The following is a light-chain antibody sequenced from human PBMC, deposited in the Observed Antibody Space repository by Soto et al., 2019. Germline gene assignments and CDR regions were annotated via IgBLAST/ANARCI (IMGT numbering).Light chain of an antibody. J-gene: IGKJ4*01. CDR2: AAS. V-gene: IGKV1-9*01. CDR3: QQLNDYPLT. Sequence: IQLTQSPSSLSASVGDRVTITCRVSQDISSYLAWYQQKPGRAPKLLIYAASTLQSGVPSRFSGSGSGTDFTLTISSLQPEDFETYYCQQLNDYPLTFGGGTKVDIK. CDR1: QDISSY.